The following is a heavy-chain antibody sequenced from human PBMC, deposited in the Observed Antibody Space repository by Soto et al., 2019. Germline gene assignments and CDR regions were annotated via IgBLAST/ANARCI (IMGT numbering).Heavy chain of an antibody. CDR3: ARLSAPTGSYYTAPFGN. CDR2: MYRGGTT. Sequence: GGSLRLSCAASGFTVSAYYMIWVRQAPGKGLEWVSVMYRGGTTHYADSFQGRFTISRDSSKNTLYLHMNSLRAEDTAVYYCARLSAPTGSYYTAPFGNWGQGTLVTVSS. J-gene: IGHJ4*02. V-gene: IGHV3-53*01. CDR1: GFTVSAYY. D-gene: IGHD3-10*01.